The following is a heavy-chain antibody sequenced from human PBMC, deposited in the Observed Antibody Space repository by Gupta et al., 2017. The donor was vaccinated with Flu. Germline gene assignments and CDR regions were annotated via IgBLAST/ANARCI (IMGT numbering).Heavy chain of an antibody. CDR3: AKTLESYSTAAFDS. J-gene: IGHJ4*02. CDR2: MYTGDSDT. Sequence: RQKPGKGLEWMGIMYTGDSDTRYSPSFQGQVTFSADKSISTAYLQWSSLKASDTAIYYCAKTLESYSTAAFDSWGQGTLVTVSS. D-gene: IGHD1-26*01. V-gene: IGHV5-51*01.